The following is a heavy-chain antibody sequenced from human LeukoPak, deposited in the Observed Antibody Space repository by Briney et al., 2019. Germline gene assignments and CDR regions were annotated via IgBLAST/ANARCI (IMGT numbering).Heavy chain of an antibody. CDR1: GGSISSYY. CDR3: ARQSMPSDQIWPDD. V-gene: IGHV4-4*09. Sequence: SETLSLTCTVSGGSISSYYWSWIRQPPGKGLEWIGYIYTSGSTNYNPYLKSRVTISVDTSKNQFSLKLSSVTAADTAVYYCARQSMPSDQIWPDDWGQGTLVTVSS. J-gene: IGHJ4*02. D-gene: IGHD2/OR15-2a*01. CDR2: IYTSGST.